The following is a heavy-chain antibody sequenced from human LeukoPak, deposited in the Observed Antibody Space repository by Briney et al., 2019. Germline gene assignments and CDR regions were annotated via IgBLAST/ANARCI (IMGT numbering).Heavy chain of an antibody. J-gene: IGHJ6*02. D-gene: IGHD3-10*01. Sequence: GASVKVSCKASGYTFTSYAISWVRQAPGQGLEWMGGIIPIFGTANYAQKFQGRVTITADESTSTAYMELSSLRSEDTAVYYCARVSISGSYDRDYYYYGMDVWGQGTTVTVSS. CDR2: IIPIFGTA. V-gene: IGHV1-69*13. CDR3: ARVSISGSYDRDYYYYGMDV. CDR1: GYTFTSYA.